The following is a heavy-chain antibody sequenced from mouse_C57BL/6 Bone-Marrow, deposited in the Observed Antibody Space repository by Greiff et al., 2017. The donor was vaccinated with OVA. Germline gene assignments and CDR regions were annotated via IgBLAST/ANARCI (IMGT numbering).Heavy chain of an antibody. CDR1: GYTFTSYT. Sequence: LVESGAELARPGASVKMSCKASGYTFTSYTMHWVKQRPGQGLEWIGYINPSSGYTKYNQKFKDKATLTADKSSSTAYMQLSSLTSEDSAVYYCARAAVGANWGQGTTLTVSS. CDR3: ARAAVGAN. V-gene: IGHV1-4*01. CDR2: INPSSGYT. J-gene: IGHJ2*01. D-gene: IGHD3-1*01.